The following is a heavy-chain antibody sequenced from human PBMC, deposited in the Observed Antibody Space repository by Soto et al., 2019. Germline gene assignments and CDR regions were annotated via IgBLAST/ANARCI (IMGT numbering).Heavy chain of an antibody. J-gene: IGHJ6*03. V-gene: IGHV1-46*03. CDR2: INPSGGST. CDR1: GYTFTSYY. Sequence: ASVKVSCKASGYTFTSYYMHWVRQAPGQGLEWMGIINPSGGSTSYAQKFQGRVTMTRDTSTSTVYMELSSLRSEDAAVYYCAREGNGGLRCYYYYMDVWGKGTTVTVSS. CDR3: AREGNGGLRCYYYYMDV. D-gene: IGHD4-17*01.